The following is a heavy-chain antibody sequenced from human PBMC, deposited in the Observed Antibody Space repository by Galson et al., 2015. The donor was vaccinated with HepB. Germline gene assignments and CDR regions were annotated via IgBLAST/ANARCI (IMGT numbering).Heavy chain of an antibody. J-gene: IGHJ4*02. D-gene: IGHD3-10*01. CDR2: ISDSGSAI. Sequence: SLRLSCAASGFTFSSYNMNWVRQAPGKGLEWISFISDSGSAILYADSVKGRFTISRDNVKNSLYLQMNSLRAEDTAVYYCARGSYGSGASYGGQGTLVTVSS. V-gene: IGHV3-48*01. CDR1: GFTFSSYN. CDR3: ARGSYGSGASY.